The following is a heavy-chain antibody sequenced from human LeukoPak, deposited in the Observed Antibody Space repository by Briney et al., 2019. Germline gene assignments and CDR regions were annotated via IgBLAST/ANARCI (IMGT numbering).Heavy chain of an antibody. J-gene: IGHJ4*02. CDR2: IYYSGST. CDR1: GGSIGSSTYY. CDR3: ARDLHWYYYDSSGYLGY. Sequence: PSETLSLTCTVSGGSIGSSTYYWGWIRQPPGKGLEWIGTIYYSGSTYYNPSLQSRVTISVDTSKNQFSLKLSSVTAVDTAVYYCARDLHWYYYDSSGYLGYWGQGTLVTVSS. D-gene: IGHD3-22*01. V-gene: IGHV4-39*02.